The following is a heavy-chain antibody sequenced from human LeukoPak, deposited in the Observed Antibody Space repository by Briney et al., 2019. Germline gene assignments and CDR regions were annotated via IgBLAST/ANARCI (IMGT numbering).Heavy chain of an antibody. V-gene: IGHV3-21*01. CDR3: AKSDWFDP. J-gene: IGHJ5*02. CDR2: ISGSSGFI. Sequence: SGGSLRLSCAATGFPFSTYIMNWVRQAPGKGLEWVSSISGSSGFIYYADSVKGRFTISRNNAMNSLYLQMDSLRGDDTAVYYCAKSDWFDPWGQGTLVTVSS. CDR1: GFPFSTYI.